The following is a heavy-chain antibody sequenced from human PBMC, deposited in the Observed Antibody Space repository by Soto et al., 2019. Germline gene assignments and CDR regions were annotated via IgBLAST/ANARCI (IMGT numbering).Heavy chain of an antibody. Sequence: GGSLRLSCIVSGFTFRSYGMNWVRQAPGGGLEWVANVISSGDSISYADSVKGRFTISRDNSQNTLFLQMASLRVDDTATYYCVKDRAFRTVAGTDHWGQGTLVTVSS. V-gene: IGHV3-23*01. CDR1: GFTFRSYG. CDR2: VISSGDSI. D-gene: IGHD6-19*01. CDR3: VKDRAFRTVAGTDH. J-gene: IGHJ4*02.